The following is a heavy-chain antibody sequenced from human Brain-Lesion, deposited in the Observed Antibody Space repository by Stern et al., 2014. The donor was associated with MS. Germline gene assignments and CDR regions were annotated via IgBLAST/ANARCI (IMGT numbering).Heavy chain of an antibody. V-gene: IGHV4-4*02. Sequence: QLQLQESGPGLVKPSGTLSLTCAVSGGSISSSNWWSWVRQSPGKGLEWIGESDHSGSTIYNPSLKSRVTASVDKPKTRFPLTLRSVTAADTAVYFCARFPASRPHVFDSWGQGTLVTVSS. CDR1: GGSISSSNW. CDR3: ARFPASRPHVFDS. CDR2: SDHSGST. J-gene: IGHJ4*02. D-gene: IGHD6-13*01.